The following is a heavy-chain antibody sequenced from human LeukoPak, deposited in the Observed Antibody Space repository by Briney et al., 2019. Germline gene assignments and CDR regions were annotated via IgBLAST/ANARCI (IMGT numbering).Heavy chain of an antibody. V-gene: IGHV3-74*03. CDR3: ARFYFPEEHDRAWYEAH. CDR2: IRGDGRAT. Sequence: PGGSLRLSCAASGFIITDYWMHWVRQGPGKELVWVARIRGDGRATTYADSVKGRFTISRDNAMNTVFLQMKSLRAEDTGTYYCARFYFPEEHDRAWYEAHWGQGVLVTVS. D-gene: IGHD6-19*01. CDR1: GFIITDYW. J-gene: IGHJ4*02.